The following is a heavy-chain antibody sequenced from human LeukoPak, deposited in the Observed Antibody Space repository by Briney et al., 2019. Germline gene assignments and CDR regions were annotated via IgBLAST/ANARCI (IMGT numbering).Heavy chain of an antibody. V-gene: IGHV4-59*01. CDR1: GGSITSYY. CDR3: ARVTSYSSSFDY. D-gene: IGHD6-13*01. CDR2: IYYSGST. J-gene: IGHJ4*02. Sequence: SETLSLTCTVSGGSITSYYWSWLRQPPGRGLEWIGYIYYSGSTNYNPSLKSRVTISVDTSKNQFSLKLSSVTAADTAVYYCARVTSYSSSFDYWGQGTLVTVSS.